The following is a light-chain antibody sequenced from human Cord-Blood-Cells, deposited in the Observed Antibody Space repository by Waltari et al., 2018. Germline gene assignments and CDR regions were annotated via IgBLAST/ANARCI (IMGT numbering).Light chain of an antibody. CDR2: EVS. CDR1: RSDGGGYKY. Sequence: QSALTQPPSASGSPGQSVTIPCTGTRSDGGGYKYVSWYQQHPGKAPKLMIYEVSKRPSGVPDRFSGSKSGNTASLTVSGLQAEDEADYYCSSYAGSNNVVFGGGTKLTVL. J-gene: IGLJ2*01. CDR3: SSYAGSNNVV. V-gene: IGLV2-8*01.